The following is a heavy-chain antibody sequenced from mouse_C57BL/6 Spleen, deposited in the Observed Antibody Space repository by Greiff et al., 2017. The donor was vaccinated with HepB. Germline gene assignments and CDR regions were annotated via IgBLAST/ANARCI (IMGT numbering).Heavy chain of an antibody. V-gene: IGHV1-64*01. Sequence: VKLMESGAELVKPGASVKLSCKASGYTFTSYWMHWVKQRPGQGLEWIGMIHPNSGSTNYNEKFKSKATLTVDKSSSTAYMQLSSLTSEDSAVYYCARGGYKYAMDYWGQGTSVTVSS. CDR2: IHPNSGST. D-gene: IGHD3-1*01. J-gene: IGHJ4*01. CDR3: ARGGYKYAMDY. CDR1: GYTFTSYW.